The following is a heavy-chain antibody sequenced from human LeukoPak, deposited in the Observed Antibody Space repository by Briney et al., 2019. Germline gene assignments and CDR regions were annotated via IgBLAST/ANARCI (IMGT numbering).Heavy chain of an antibody. CDR2: IYDGRDT. CDR1: GASTSRRY. D-gene: IGHD6-19*01. Sequence: PSETLSLTCISSGASTSRRYWSWIRQSPGRTLECIGHIYDGRDTKYNPSLTSRVTISVDTSRNQFSLSLTSVTAADTAIYYCAQTTGWPGFDFWGPGALVTVSS. V-gene: IGHV4-59*08. J-gene: IGHJ4*02. CDR3: AQTTGWPGFDF.